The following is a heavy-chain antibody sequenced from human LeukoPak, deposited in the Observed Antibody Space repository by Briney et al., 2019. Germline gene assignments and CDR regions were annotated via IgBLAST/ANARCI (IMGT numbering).Heavy chain of an antibody. V-gene: IGHV4-34*01. CDR3: ATRLIGRGGPFDY. D-gene: IGHD1-1*01. J-gene: IGHJ4*02. CDR1: GGSFSGYY. Sequence: SKTLSLTCAVYGGSFSGYYWSWIRQPPGKGLEWIGEINHSGSTNYNPSLKSRVTISVDTSKNQFSLKLSSVTAADTAVYYCATRLIGRGGPFDYWGQGTLVTVSS. CDR2: INHSGST.